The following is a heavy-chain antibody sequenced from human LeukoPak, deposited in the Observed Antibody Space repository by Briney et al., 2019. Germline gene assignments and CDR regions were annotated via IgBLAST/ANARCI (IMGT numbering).Heavy chain of an antibody. D-gene: IGHD3-22*01. J-gene: IGHJ3*02. Sequence: PGGSLRLSCAASGFTFSSYAMHWVRQAPGKGLEWVAVISYDGSNKYYADSVKGRFTISRDNSKNTLYLQMNSLKTEDTAVYYCTTDTYYYDSSGYSTGDAFDIWGQGTMVTVSS. V-gene: IGHV3-30-3*01. CDR1: GFTFSSYA. CDR2: ISYDGSNK. CDR3: TTDTYYYDSSGYSTGDAFDI.